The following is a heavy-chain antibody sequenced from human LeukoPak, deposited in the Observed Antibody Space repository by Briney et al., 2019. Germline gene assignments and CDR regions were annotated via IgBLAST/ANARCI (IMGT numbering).Heavy chain of an antibody. J-gene: IGHJ4*02. Sequence: KPSETLSLTCTVSGGSISSGGYYWSWIRQPPEKGLEWIGYIYHSGSTYYNPSLKSRVTISVDRSKNQFSLKLSSVTAADTAVYYCARGSGYHKNLDYWGQGTLVTVSS. CDR2: IYHSGST. V-gene: IGHV4-30-2*01. D-gene: IGHD3-3*01. CDR3: ARGSGYHKNLDY. CDR1: GGSISSGGYY.